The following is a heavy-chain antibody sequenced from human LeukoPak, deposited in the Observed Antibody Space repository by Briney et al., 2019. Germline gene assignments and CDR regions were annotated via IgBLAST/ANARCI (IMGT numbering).Heavy chain of an antibody. D-gene: IGHD3-3*01. J-gene: IGHJ4*02. CDR2: INHSGST. CDR1: GGSFSGYY. Sequence: PSETLSLTCAVYGGSFSGYYWSWIRQPPGKGLEWIGEINHSGSTNYNPSLKSRVTISVDTSKNQFSLKLSSVTAADTAVYYCARGAHYYDFWSGYYTPPTGYYFDYWGQGTLVTVSS. CDR3: ARGAHYYDFWSGYYTPPTGYYFDY. V-gene: IGHV4-34*01.